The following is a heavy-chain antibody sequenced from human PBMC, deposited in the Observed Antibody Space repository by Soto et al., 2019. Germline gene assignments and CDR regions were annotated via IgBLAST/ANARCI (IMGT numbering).Heavy chain of an antibody. CDR1: GFTFSTSP. CDR3: GRKEVSGPIDS. J-gene: IGHJ4*02. Sequence: GGSLRLSCSASGFTFSTSPMHWVRQAPGKGLEYVSAISPTGGTTYYADSLEDRFTTFRDNSKSTLFLHMSSLRSEDTAVYYCGRKEVSGPIDSWGQGTLVTVSS. CDR2: ISPTGGTT. V-gene: IGHV3-64D*06.